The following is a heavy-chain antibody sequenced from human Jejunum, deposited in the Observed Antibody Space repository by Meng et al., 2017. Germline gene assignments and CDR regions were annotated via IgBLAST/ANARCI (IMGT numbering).Heavy chain of an antibody. CDR2: IYHTGST. CDR1: VLRVNTANC. V-gene: IGHV4-4*02. D-gene: IGHD1/OR15-1a*01. J-gene: IGHJ5*02. CDR3: ARVREVPLGTGDWFDP. Sequence: GPGPGLVKSSVTLFSLCYGSVLRVNTANCWSCVRHSPGTGLAWIGEIYHTGSTNYNSSLKSRVSVSMDGSKNQFSLKLTSVTAAATAVYFCARVREVPLGTGDWFDPWGQGTLVTVSS.